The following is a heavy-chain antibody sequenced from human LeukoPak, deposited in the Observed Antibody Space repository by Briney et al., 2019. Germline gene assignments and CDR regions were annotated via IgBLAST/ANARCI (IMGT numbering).Heavy chain of an antibody. CDR3: ATDTNQGRNGLDV. CDR1: GFTFSDYY. Sequence: PGGSLRLSCAASGFTFSDYYMTWIRQAPGKGLEWVSYISGSSSDTNYADFVKGRFTISRDNAKNSLYLQMNSLRAEDTAVYYCATDTNQGRNGLDVWGQGTTVTVSS. J-gene: IGHJ6*02. V-gene: IGHV3-11*06. CDR2: ISGSSSDT. D-gene: IGHD1-14*01.